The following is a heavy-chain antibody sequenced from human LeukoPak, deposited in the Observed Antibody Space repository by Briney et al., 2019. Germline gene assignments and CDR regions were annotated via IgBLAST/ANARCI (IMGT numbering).Heavy chain of an antibody. CDR1: GGSISSYY. Sequence: SETLSLTCTVSGGSISSYYWSWIRQPPGKGLEWIGYIYYSGSTNYNPSLKSRVTISVDTSKNQFSLKLSSVTAADTAVYYCARSQEGGDFDYWGQGTLVTVSS. V-gene: IGHV4-59*01. J-gene: IGHJ4*02. CDR2: IYYSGST. D-gene: IGHD2-21*01. CDR3: ARSQEGGDFDY.